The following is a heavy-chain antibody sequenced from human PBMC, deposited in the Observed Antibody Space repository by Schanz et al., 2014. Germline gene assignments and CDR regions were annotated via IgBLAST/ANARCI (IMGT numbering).Heavy chain of an antibody. V-gene: IGHV3-21*06. CDR2: LSFDSRHI. J-gene: IGHJ4*02. D-gene: IGHD1-1*01. CDR3: ARDGVAATTDFEY. Sequence: EVQLVESGGGLVKPGGSLSLSCTASGFSFDSYNMNWVLQSPGKGLEWVAFLSFDSRHIYYADSVKGRFTISRDNAKSSLHLQMNSLRADDTAVYYCARDGVAATTDFEYWGQGALVTVSS. CDR1: GFSFDSYN.